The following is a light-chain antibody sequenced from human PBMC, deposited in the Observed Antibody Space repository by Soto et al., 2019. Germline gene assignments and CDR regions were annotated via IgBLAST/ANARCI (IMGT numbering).Light chain of an antibody. CDR3: SSYAGSSNSVI. CDR1: SSDVGNYNL. Sequence: QSALTQPASVSGSPGQSITISCTGTSSDVGNYNLVSWYQQHPGKAPKLIIYEGTKRPSGVSNRFSGSKSGSTASLTISGLLPEDEADYYCSSYAGSSNSVIFGGGTKVTVL. J-gene: IGLJ2*01. CDR2: EGT. V-gene: IGLV2-23*01.